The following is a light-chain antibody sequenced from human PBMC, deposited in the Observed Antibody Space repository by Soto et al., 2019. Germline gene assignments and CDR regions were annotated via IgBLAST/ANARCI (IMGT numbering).Light chain of an antibody. V-gene: IGKV1-9*01. CDR1: QGISRY. CDR3: QQLNSFPIT. CDR2: AAS. Sequence: DIQLTQSPSFLSASVGDRVTITCRASQGISRYLAWYQQKPGKAPKLLIYAASTLQSGVPPRFSGSGSGTEFTLTISSLQPEDFATYYCQQLNSFPITVGGGTKVEIK. J-gene: IGKJ4*01.